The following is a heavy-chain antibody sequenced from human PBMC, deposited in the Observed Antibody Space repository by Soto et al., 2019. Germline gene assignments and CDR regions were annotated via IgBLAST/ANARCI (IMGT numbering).Heavy chain of an antibody. Sequence: QVQLVPSGGGVVQPGKSLRLSCAASGFIFNRYAFHWVRQAPGKGLEWVAQISYDGSRQYYGDSVKGRFTISRDNPNNTLFLPSSSLSPGATAVYFCARDRSAGLADDWGQGALVTVSS. CDR3: ARDRSAGLADD. CDR2: ISYDGSRQ. D-gene: IGHD6-13*01. V-gene: IGHV3-30*07. CDR1: GFIFNRYA. J-gene: IGHJ4*02.